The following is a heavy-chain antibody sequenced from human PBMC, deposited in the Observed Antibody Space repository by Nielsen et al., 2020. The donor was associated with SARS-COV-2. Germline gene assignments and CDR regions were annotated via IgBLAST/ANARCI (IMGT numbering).Heavy chain of an antibody. V-gene: IGHV3-30-3*01. CDR3: ARGNGWGSYFDY. CDR2: ISYDGSNK. Sequence: GESLKISCAASGFTFSSYAMHWVRQAPGKGLEWVAVISYDGSNKYYADSVKGRFTISRDNSKNTLYLQMNSLRAEDTAVYYCARGNGWGSYFDYWGRGTLVTVSS. CDR1: GFTFSSYA. D-gene: IGHD7-27*01. J-gene: IGHJ4*02.